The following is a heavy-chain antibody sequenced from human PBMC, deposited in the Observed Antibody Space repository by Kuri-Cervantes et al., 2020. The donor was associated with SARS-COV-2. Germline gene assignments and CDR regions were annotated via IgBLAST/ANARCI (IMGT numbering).Heavy chain of an antibody. CDR3: AKDPTATTEYYYAMDV. D-gene: IGHD1-7*01. V-gene: IGHV3-23*01. CDR2: ISGSGTGA. J-gene: IGHJ6*02. Sequence: GESLKISCAASGFSFSSYAMSWVRQAPGKGLEWVSVISGSGTGAYYADSVKGRFTISRDNSKNTLYLQMNNLRAEDTAVYFCAKDPTATTEYYYAMDVWGQGTTVTVSS. CDR1: GFSFSSYA.